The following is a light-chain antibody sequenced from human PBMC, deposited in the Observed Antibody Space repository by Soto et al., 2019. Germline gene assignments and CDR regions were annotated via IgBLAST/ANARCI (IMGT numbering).Light chain of an antibody. CDR2: DAS. V-gene: IGKV1-5*01. J-gene: IGKJ1*01. Sequence: DSQKTQSKSTLAAAVGDRVTITCRASQTISFSLAWYQQKPGKAPKLLIYDASTLQSGVPSRFSGSESGTEFILTISGLQPDDFATYYCQQYHGYSLTFGQGTKVDIK. CDR1: QTISFS. CDR3: QQYHGYSLT.